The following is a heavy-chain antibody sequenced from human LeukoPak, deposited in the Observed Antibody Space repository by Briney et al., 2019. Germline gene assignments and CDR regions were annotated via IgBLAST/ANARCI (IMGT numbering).Heavy chain of an antibody. CDR1: GGSFSGYY. Sequence: SETLSLTCAVYGGSFSGYYWSWIRQPAGKGLEWIGRIYTSGSTNYNPSLKSRVTISVDTSKNQFSLKLSSVTAADTAVYYCARESYDILTGYSNWFDPWGQGTLVTVSS. CDR2: IYTSGST. V-gene: IGHV4-4*07. J-gene: IGHJ5*02. CDR3: ARESYDILTGYSNWFDP. D-gene: IGHD3-9*01.